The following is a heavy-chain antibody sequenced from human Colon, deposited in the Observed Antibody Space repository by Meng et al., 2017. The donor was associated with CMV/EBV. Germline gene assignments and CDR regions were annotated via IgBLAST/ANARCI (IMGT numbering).Heavy chain of an antibody. V-gene: IGHV4-34*01. CDR2: INHSGTT. J-gene: IGHJ4*02. D-gene: IGHD6-6*01. CDR1: GGSFTNYY. Sequence: QVHLQQWGAGRLKPSETLSLTCALYGGSFTNYYWSWIRQPPGKGLEWIAEINHSGTTYYNPSLKSRVTLSLDSSTNQFSLKLSSVTAADAAIYYCARGWVRDRSSLHFDYWGQGTLVTVSS. CDR3: ARGWVRDRSSLHFDY.